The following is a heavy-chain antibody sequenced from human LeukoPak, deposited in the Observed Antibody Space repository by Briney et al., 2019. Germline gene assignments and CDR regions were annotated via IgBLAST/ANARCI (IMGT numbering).Heavy chain of an antibody. CDR2: IYSGGST. D-gene: IGHD2-2*02. J-gene: IGHJ3*02. Sequence: GGSLRLSCAASGFTVSSNYMSWVRQAPGKGLEWVSVIYSGGSTYYADSVKGRFTISRDNSKNTVYLQMNSLRAEDTAVYYCARDRDCSSTSCYSDAFDIWGQGTMVTVSS. CDR3: ARDRDCSSTSCYSDAFDI. CDR1: GFTVSSNY. V-gene: IGHV3-53*01.